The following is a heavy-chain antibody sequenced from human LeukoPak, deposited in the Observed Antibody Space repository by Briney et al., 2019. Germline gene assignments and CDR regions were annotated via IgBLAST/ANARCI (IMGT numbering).Heavy chain of an antibody. CDR1: GRSISSYY. CDR2: IDYSGNT. J-gene: IGHJ5*02. Sequence: PAETLSLTCTVSGRSISSYYWSWIRQPPGKGLEWVGYIDYSGNTNYNPSLKSRVTLSVDTSKNQFSLKLVPVTAADTAVYYCARMTINWFHPWGQGTLVTVSS. D-gene: IGHD4/OR15-4a*01. V-gene: IGHV4-59*01. CDR3: ARMTINWFHP.